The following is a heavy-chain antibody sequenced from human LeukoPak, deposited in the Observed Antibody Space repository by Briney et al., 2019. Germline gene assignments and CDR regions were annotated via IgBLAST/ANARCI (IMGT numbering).Heavy chain of an antibody. CDR3: ATDPIPRLPHEGY. Sequence: PGGSLRLSRAASGFTFSNAWMSWVRQAPGKGLEWVGRIKSNADGGTTDYAAPVKGRFTISRHDSESTLYLQMNSLKTEDTAVYYCATDPIPRLPHEGYWGQGTLVTVSS. CDR2: IKSNADGGTT. V-gene: IGHV3-15*01. J-gene: IGHJ4*02. D-gene: IGHD5-12*01. CDR1: GFTFSNAW.